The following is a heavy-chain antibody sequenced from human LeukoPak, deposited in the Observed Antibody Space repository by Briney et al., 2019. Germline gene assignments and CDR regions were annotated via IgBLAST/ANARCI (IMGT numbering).Heavy chain of an antibody. CDR2: MYYSGST. CDR3: ARPYYYDSRIDP. CDR1: GGSISSGDYY. J-gene: IGHJ5*02. Sequence: PSETLSLTCTVSGGSISSGDYYWSWIRQPPGKGLEWIAYMYYSGSTYYNPSLKSRVTMSADTSKNQLSLKLSSVTAADTAVYYCARPYYYDSRIDPWGQGILVSVSS. D-gene: IGHD3-22*01. V-gene: IGHV4-30-4*01.